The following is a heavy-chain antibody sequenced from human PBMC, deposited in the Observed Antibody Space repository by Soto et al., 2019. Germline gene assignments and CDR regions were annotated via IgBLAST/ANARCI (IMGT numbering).Heavy chain of an antibody. CDR2: ISSSSSYI. CDR1: GFTFSSYS. J-gene: IGHJ4*02. Sequence: GGSLRLSCAASGFTFSSYSMNWVRQTPGKGLEWVSSISSSSSYIYYADSVKGRFTISRDNAKNSLYLQMNSLRAEDTAVYYCARDIGRGGDSPRYWGQGTLVTVSS. D-gene: IGHD2-21*02. V-gene: IGHV3-21*01. CDR3: ARDIGRGGDSPRY.